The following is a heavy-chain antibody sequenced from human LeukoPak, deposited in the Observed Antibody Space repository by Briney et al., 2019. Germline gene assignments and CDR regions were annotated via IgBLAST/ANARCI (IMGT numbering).Heavy chain of an antibody. Sequence: SETLSLTCTVSGGSISSYYWSWIRQPPGKGLEWIGYIYYSGSTNYNPSLKSRVTISVDTSKNQFSLKLSSVTAADAALYYCARECGATGYYYMDVWGKGTTVTVSS. CDR2: IYYSGST. V-gene: IGHV4-59*01. CDR3: ARECGATGYYYMDV. CDR1: GGSISSYY. D-gene: IGHD1-14*01. J-gene: IGHJ6*03.